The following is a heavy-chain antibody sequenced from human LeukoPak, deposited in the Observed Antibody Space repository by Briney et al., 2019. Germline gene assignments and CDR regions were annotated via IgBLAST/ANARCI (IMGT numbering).Heavy chain of an antibody. V-gene: IGHV1-8*01. D-gene: IGHD6-19*01. CDR2: MNPNSGNT. J-gene: IGHJ4*02. CDR1: GYTFTSYD. CDR3: ARVSPYSSGWYGEDFDY. Sequence: ASVKVSCKASGYTFTSYDINWVRQATGQGLEWMGWMNPNSGNTGYAQKFQGRVTMTRNTSISTAYMELSSLRSEDTAVYYCARVSPYSSGWYGEDFDYWGQGTLVTVSS.